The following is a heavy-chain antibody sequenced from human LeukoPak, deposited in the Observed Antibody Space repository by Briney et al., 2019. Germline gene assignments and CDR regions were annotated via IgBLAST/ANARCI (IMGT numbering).Heavy chain of an antibody. Sequence: GGSLRLSCAASGFTFSSYSMNWVRQAPGKGLEWVAVIWYDGSNKYYADSVKGRFTISRDNSKNTLYLQMNSLRAEDTAVYYCARVGVWKDYYDSSGYYYFDYWGQGTLVTVSS. V-gene: IGHV3-33*08. CDR1: GFTFSSYS. CDR3: ARVGVWKDYYDSSGYYYFDY. CDR2: IWYDGSNK. J-gene: IGHJ4*02. D-gene: IGHD3-22*01.